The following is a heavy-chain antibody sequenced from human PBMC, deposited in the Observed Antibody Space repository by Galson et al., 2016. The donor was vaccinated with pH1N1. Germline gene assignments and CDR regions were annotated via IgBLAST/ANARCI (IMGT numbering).Heavy chain of an antibody. Sequence: SLRLSCAASGFTFSSFAMHWVRQAPGKGLEYVSAISYNGGSTYYGNSVKGRFTISRDNSKNSVFLQMSSLRAEDTAVYYCVRERMQKTTLFKVPRTFDHWGQGTLVIVSS. CDR2: ISYNGGST. D-gene: IGHD4-11*01. J-gene: IGHJ4*02. CDR1: GFTFSSFA. V-gene: IGHV3-64*01. CDR3: VRERMQKTTLFKVPRTFDH.